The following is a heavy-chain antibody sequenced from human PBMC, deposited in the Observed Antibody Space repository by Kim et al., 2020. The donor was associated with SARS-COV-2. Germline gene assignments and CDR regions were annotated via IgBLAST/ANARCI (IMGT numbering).Heavy chain of an antibody. V-gene: IGHV3-23*01. J-gene: IGHJ3*01. CDR3: AKKGSSSNGWYSFDV. Sequence: GGSLRLSCATSGFTFSSYAMSWVRQAPGKGLEWVSAISGSGTTTYFADSVKGRFTISRDNARNTLHLQMNSLRAEDTAVYYCAKKGSSSNGWYSFDVWG. CDR1: GFTFSSYA. CDR2: ISGSGTTT. D-gene: IGHD6-19*01.